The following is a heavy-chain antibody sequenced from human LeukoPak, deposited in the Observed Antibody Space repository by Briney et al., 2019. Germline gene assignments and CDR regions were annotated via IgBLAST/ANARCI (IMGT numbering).Heavy chain of an antibody. CDR2: IDPSGGST. CDR3: ARVGGSYPNDY. J-gene: IGHJ4*02. CDR1: GYTFTSYY. Sequence: ASVKVSCTASGYTFTSYYMHWVRQAPGQGREWMGIIDPSGGSTSYAQKFQGRVTMTRDMSTSTVYMELSSLRSEDTAVYYCARVGGSYPNDYWGQGTLVTVSS. D-gene: IGHD1-26*01. V-gene: IGHV1-46*01.